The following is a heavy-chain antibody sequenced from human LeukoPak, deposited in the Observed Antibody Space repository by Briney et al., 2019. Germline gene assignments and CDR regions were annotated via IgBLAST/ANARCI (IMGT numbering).Heavy chain of an antibody. Sequence: SETLSLTCAVYGGSFSGYYWSWLRQPPGKGLDWIGYISYSGNTIHSPSLKSRVTVSVDSSQNQFSLKLTSVTAADTAVYYCARGSYYDHGMDVWGQGTTVTVSS. CDR3: ARGSYYDHGMDV. CDR1: GGSFSGYY. J-gene: IGHJ6*02. D-gene: IGHD3-22*01. V-gene: IGHV4-59*01. CDR2: ISYSGNT.